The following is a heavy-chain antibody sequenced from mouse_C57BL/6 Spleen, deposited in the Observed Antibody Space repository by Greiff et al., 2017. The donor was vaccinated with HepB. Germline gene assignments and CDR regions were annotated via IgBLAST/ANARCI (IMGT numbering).Heavy chain of an antibody. Sequence: QVQLQQSGAELVRPGASVTLSCKASGYTFTDYEMHWVKQTPVHGLEWIGAIDPETGGTAYNQKFKGKAILTADKSSSTAYMELRSLTSEDSAVYYCTREGIYYGNSFDYWGQGTTLTVSS. CDR1: GYTFTDYE. V-gene: IGHV1-15*01. CDR3: TREGIYYGNSFDY. CDR2: IDPETGGT. J-gene: IGHJ2*01. D-gene: IGHD2-1*01.